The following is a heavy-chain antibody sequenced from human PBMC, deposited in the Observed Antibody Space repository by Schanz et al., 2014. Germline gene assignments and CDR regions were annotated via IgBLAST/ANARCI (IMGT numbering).Heavy chain of an antibody. CDR3: AKGKDSPYYFDD. CDR2: ISGAGGST. J-gene: IGHJ4*02. V-gene: IGHV3-23*04. CDR1: GFTFRSYP. Sequence: VQLVESGGGVVQPGGSLRVSCVGSGFTFRSYPMTWVRQAPGKGLEWVAGISGAGGSTYYVDSVKGRFTISRDNSRNTMYLQMTGLRAEDTAIYYCAKGKDSPYYFDDWGQGTLVTVSS. D-gene: IGHD2-15*01.